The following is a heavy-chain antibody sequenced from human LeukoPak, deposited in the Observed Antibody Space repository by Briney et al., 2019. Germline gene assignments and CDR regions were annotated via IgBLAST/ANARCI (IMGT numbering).Heavy chain of an antibody. CDR3: ARSPPLGGGWYYFDY. CDR2: ISSSSSYI. Sequence: GGSLRLSCAASGFTFSSYSMNWVRQAPGKGLEWVSSISSSSSYIYYADSVKGRFTISRDNAKNSLYLQMNSLRAEDTAVYYCARSPPLGGGWYYFDYWGQGTLVTVSS. CDR1: GFTFSSYS. D-gene: IGHD6-19*01. J-gene: IGHJ4*02. V-gene: IGHV3-21*01.